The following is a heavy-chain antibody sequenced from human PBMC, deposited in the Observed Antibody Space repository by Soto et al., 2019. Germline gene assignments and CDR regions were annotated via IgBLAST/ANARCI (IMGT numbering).Heavy chain of an antibody. CDR3: ARDRGAAGRPHRYFDY. D-gene: IGHD6-19*01. J-gene: IGHJ4*02. Sequence: SETLSLTCTVAGGSISSYYWSWSRQPPGKGLEWIGYIYYSGSTNYNPSLKSRVTISVDTSKNQFSLKLSSVTAADTAVYYCARDRGAAGRPHRYFDYWGQGTLVTVS. V-gene: IGHV4-59*01. CDR1: GGSISSYY. CDR2: IYYSGST.